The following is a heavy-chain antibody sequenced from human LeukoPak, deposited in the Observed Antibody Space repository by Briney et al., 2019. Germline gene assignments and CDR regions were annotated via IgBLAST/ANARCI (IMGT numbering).Heavy chain of an antibody. CDR1: GYSISSGYY. V-gene: IGHV4-38-2*02. CDR3: ARAGTYDSLIS. Sequence: SETLSLTCTVSGYSISSGYYWGWIRQPPGKGPEWIGNIHHSGSTYYKPSLQSRLTISLDTSKNQFSLKVSSVTAADTAVYYCARAGTYDSLISWGQGTLVTVSS. D-gene: IGHD3-22*01. J-gene: IGHJ5*02. CDR2: IHHSGST.